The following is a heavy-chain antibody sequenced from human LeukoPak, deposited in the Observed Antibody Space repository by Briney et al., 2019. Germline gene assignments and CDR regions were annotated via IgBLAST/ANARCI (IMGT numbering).Heavy chain of an antibody. D-gene: IGHD6-19*01. CDR3: ARRVPVAGPYWYFDL. V-gene: IGHV4-59*08. CDR2: IYYSGSI. Sequence: PSETLSLTCTVSGGSISSYYWSWIRQPPGKGLEWIGYIYYSGSINYNPSLKSRVTISVDTSKNQFSLKLSSVTAADTAVYYCARRVPVAGPYWYFDLWGRGTLVTVSS. CDR1: GGSISSYY. J-gene: IGHJ2*01.